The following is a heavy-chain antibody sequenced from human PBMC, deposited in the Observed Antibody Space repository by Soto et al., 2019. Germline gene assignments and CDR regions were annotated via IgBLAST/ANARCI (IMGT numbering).Heavy chain of an antibody. D-gene: IGHD3-9*01. J-gene: IGHJ4*02. V-gene: IGHV4-39*01. CDR1: GGSMSTTGSY. CDR3: ASRYGPSEFDH. CDR2: IYYSGGT. Sequence: SETLSLTCTVSGGSMSTTGSYWGWVRQPPGKGLEWIGSIYYSGGTQYNPSLDSRVTISVDTSANQFSLRLTSVTAADTAVYYCASRYGPSEFDHWGQGSLVTVSS.